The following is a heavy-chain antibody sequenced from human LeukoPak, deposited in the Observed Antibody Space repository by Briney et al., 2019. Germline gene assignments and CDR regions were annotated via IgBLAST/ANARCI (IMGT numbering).Heavy chain of an antibody. D-gene: IGHD1-1*01. CDR1: GYTFTGYY. V-gene: IGHV1-2*02. J-gene: IGHJ5*02. CDR2: INPNSGGT. Sequence: ASVKVSCKASGYTFTGYYMHWVRQAPGHGLEWMGWINPNSGGTNYAQKFQGRATMTRDTSISTAYMELSRLRSDDTAVYYCARGELQLERRYNWFDPWGQGTLVTVSS. CDR3: ARGELQLERRYNWFDP.